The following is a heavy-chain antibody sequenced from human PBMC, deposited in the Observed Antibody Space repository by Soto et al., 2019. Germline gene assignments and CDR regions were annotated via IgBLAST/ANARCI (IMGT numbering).Heavy chain of an antibody. J-gene: IGHJ4*02. CDR3: AREFICRYGSEYYFVH. CDR1: GGTFSSYT. Sequence: QVQLVQSGAEVKKPGSSVKVSCKASGGTFSSYTISWVRQAPGQGLEWMGRIIPILGIANYAQKFQGRVTIRAENPERTVKRVLSSLISEHAAVYYCAREFICRYGSEYYFVHWGQGALVIVSS. D-gene: IGHD5-18*01. V-gene: IGHV1-69*02. CDR2: IIPILGIA.